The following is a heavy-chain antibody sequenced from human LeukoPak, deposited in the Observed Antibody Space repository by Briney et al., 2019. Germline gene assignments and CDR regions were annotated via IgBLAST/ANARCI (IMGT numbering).Heavy chain of an antibody. Sequence: ASVKVSYKASGYTFTGYYMHWVRQAPGQGLEWMGWINPNSGGTNYAQKFQGRVTMTRDTSISTAYLELSRLRSDDTAVYYCARGPGGAAASFDIWGQGTMVTVSS. V-gene: IGHV1-2*02. D-gene: IGHD2-2*01. CDR2: INPNSGGT. CDR1: GYTFTGYY. J-gene: IGHJ3*02. CDR3: ARGPGGAAASFDI.